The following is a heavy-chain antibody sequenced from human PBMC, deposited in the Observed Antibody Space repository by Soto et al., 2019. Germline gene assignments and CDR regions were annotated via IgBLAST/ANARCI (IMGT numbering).Heavy chain of an antibody. CDR3: ARVRYGDYVYSHYGMDV. D-gene: IGHD4-17*01. CDR1: GYTFTGYY. Sequence: ASVKVSCKASGYTFTGYYMHWVRQAPGQGLEWMGWINPNSGGTNYAQKFQGRVTMTRDTSISTAYMELSRLRSDDTAVYYCARVRYGDYVYSHYGMDVWGQGTTVTVSS. CDR2: INPNSGGT. V-gene: IGHV1-2*02. J-gene: IGHJ6*02.